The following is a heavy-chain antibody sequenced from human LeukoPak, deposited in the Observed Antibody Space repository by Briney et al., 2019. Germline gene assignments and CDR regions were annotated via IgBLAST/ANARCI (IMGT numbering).Heavy chain of an antibody. CDR1: GFTFSDHY. CDR3: AARHSSNPDH. Sequence: GGSLRLSCAASGFTFSDHYMDWVRQAPGKGLEWVGRIRNKANSYTTEYAASVKGRFTISRDDSKNSLYLQMNSLKTEDTAVYYCAARHSSNPDHWGQGTLVTVSS. V-gene: IGHV3-72*01. D-gene: IGHD6-13*01. CDR2: IRNKANSYTT. J-gene: IGHJ4*02.